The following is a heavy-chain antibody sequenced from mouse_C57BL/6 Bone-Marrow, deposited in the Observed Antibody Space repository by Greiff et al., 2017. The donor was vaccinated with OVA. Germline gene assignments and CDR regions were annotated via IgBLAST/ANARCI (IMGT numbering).Heavy chain of an antibody. V-gene: IGHV10-1*01. J-gene: IGHJ3*01. CDR2: IRSKSNNYAT. CDR1: GFSFNTYA. Sequence: EVHLVESGGGLVQPKGSLKLSCAASGFSFNTYAMNWVRQAPGKGLEWVARIRSKSNNYATYYADSVKDRFTISRDDSESMLYLQMNNLKTEDTAMYYCVKGYSNSWFAYWGQGTLVTVSA. CDR3: VKGYSNSWFAY. D-gene: IGHD2-5*01.